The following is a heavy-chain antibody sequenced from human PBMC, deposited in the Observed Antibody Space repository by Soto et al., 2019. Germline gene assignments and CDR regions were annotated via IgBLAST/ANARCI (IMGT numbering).Heavy chain of an antibody. V-gene: IGHV3-21*01. J-gene: IGHJ3*02. Sequence: EVQLVESGGGLVKPGGSLRLSCAASGFTFSSYSMNWVRQAPGKGLEWVSSISSSSSYIYYADSVKGRFTISRDNAKNSLTLQMNSLRAEDTAVYYCARRGELSLRDAFDIWGQGTMVTVSS. CDR1: GFTFSSYS. CDR3: ARRGELSLRDAFDI. D-gene: IGHD3-16*02. CDR2: ISSSSSYI.